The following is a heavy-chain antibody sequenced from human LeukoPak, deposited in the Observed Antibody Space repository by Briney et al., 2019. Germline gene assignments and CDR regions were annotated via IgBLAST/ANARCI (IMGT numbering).Heavy chain of an antibody. Sequence: SETLSLTCTVSGGSVSSGSYYWSWIRQPPGKGLEWIGEINHSGSTNYNPSLKSRVTMSVDTSKNQFSLKLTSVTAADTAVYYCARSLYDNPYYFDFWGQGTLVTVSS. D-gene: IGHD3-22*01. CDR1: GGSVSSGSYY. V-gene: IGHV4-39*07. CDR3: ARSLYDNPYYFDF. J-gene: IGHJ4*02. CDR2: INHSGST.